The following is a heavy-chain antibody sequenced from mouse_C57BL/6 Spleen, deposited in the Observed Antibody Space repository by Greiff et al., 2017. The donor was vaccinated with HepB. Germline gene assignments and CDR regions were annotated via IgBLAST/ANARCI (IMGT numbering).Heavy chain of an antibody. CDR3: ARVSAYDYDDDCYWYFDV. CDR1: GYTFTNYW. D-gene: IGHD2-4*01. J-gene: IGHJ1*03. CDR2: IYPGGGYT. Sequence: VQLQQSGAELVRPGTSVKMSCKASGYTFTNYWIGWAKQRPGHGLEWIGDIYPGGGYTNYNEKFKGKATLTADKSASTAYMQFSSLTSEDSAIYYCARVSAYDYDDDCYWYFDVWGTGTTVTVSS. V-gene: IGHV1-63*01.